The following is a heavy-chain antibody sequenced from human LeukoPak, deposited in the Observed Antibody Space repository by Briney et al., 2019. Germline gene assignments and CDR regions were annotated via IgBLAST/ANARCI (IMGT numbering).Heavy chain of an antibody. CDR1: GGSISSSDW. V-gene: IGHV4-4*02. CDR3: AGDRRYSDSSGYIRGFDY. CDR2: IYHSGST. D-gene: IGHD3-22*01. Sequence: PSETLSLTCAVSGGSISSSDWWSWVRQPPGKGLEWIGEIYHSGSTNYNPSLKSRVTISVDKSKNQFSLKLSSVTAADTAVYYCAGDRRYSDSSGYIRGFDYWGQGTLVTVSS. J-gene: IGHJ4*02.